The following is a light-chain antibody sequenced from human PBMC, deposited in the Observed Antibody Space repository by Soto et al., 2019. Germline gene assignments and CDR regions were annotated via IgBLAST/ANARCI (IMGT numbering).Light chain of an antibody. CDR3: QQRSTWPLT. CDR2: GAS. Sequence: EIVLTQSPATLSLSPGESATLSCRASQSVGSDLTWYQQKPCQAPRLLIHGASNRATGIPARFSGSGSGTDFTLTISRLEPEDFAVYYCQQRSTWPLTFGGGTKVEIK. V-gene: IGKV3-11*01. CDR1: QSVGSD. J-gene: IGKJ4*01.